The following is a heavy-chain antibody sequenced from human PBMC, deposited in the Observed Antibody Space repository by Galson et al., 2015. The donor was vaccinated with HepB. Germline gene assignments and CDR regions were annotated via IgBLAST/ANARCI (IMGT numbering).Heavy chain of an antibody. CDR3: ARDKPTVTTKGFDWFDP. V-gene: IGHV3-21*01. CDR2: ISSSSSYI. Sequence: SLRLSCAASGFTFSSYSMNWVRQAPGKGLEWVSSISSSSSYIYYADSVKGRFTISSDNAKNSLYLQMNSLRAEDTAVYYCARDKPTVTTKGFDWFDPWGQGTLVTVSS. CDR1: GFTFSSYS. D-gene: IGHD4-17*01. J-gene: IGHJ5*02.